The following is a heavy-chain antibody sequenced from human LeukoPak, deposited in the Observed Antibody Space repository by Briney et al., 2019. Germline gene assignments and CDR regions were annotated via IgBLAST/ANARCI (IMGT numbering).Heavy chain of an antibody. J-gene: IGHJ4*02. V-gene: IGHV3-30*18. D-gene: IGHD6-19*01. CDR3: AKSGIAVANN. Sequence: PGGSLRLSCAASGFTFSSYGMHWVRRAPGKGLEWVAVISYDGSNKYYADSVKGRFTISRDNSKNTLYLQMNSLRAEDTAVYYCAKSGIAVANNWGQGTLVTVSS. CDR2: ISYDGSNK. CDR1: GFTFSSYG.